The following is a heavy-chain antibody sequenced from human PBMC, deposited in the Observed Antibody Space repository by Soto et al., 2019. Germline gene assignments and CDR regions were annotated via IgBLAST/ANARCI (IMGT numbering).Heavy chain of an antibody. J-gene: IGHJ4*02. CDR2: IYSAGST. D-gene: IGHD3-10*01. Sequence: EVELVESGGALVQPGGSLRLSCAASGFTVSTNYMTWVRQAPGQGLECVSVIYSAGSTSYADSVKGRFTISRDNSKNTLYLQMSRLRAADTAVYYCARRHYYGSDWGQGTLVTVSS. CDR3: ARRHYYGSD. CDR1: GFTVSTNY. V-gene: IGHV3-66*04.